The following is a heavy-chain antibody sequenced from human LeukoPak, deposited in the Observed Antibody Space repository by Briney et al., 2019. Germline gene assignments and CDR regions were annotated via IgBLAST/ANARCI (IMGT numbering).Heavy chain of an antibody. CDR2: MFHSGST. J-gene: IGHJ4*02. CDR3: ARLDDRAARIAVGRTSTWSSRRGFDY. V-gene: IGHV4-38-2*02. Sequence: SETLSLTCTVSGYSITRGYFWGWIRQSPGKGLEWIASMFHSGSTYYNPSLKSRVTMSVDTSKNQFSLKVSSVTAADTVVYYCARLDDRAARIAVGRTSTWSSRRGFDYWGQGTLVTVSS. CDR1: GYSITRGYF. D-gene: IGHD6-13*01.